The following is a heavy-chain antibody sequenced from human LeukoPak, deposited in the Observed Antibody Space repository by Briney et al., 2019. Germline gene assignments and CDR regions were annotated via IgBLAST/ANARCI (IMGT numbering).Heavy chain of an antibody. CDR1: GGSFSGYY. D-gene: IGHD6-19*01. Sequence: SETLSLTCAVYGGSFSGYYWSWIRQPPGKGLEWIGEINHSGSTNYNPSLKSRVTISVDTSKNQFSLKLSSVTAADTAVYYCARAARIAVAGTIYYGMDVWGKGTTVTVSS. CDR3: ARAARIAVAGTIYYGMDV. J-gene: IGHJ6*04. CDR2: INHSGST. V-gene: IGHV4-34*01.